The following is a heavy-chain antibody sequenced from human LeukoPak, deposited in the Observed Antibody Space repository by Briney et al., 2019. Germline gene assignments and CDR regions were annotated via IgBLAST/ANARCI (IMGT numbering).Heavy chain of an antibody. Sequence: HPGGSLRLSCVASGFTFSSYGMHWVRQAPGRGLEWVAFIRYDGSNKYYVDSVKGRFTISRDNSKNTLYLQMNSLRAEDTAVYYCAKGTVAVYNWFDPWGQGTLVTVSS. V-gene: IGHV3-30*02. CDR3: AKGTVAVYNWFDP. D-gene: IGHD2-2*01. CDR1: GFTFSSYG. J-gene: IGHJ5*02. CDR2: IRYDGSNK.